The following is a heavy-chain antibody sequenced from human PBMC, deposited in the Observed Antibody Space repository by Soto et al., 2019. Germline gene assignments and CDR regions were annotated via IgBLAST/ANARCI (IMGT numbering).Heavy chain of an antibody. CDR2: IWYDGSNK. Sequence: GGSLRLSCAASGFTFSSYGMHWVRQAPGKGLEWVAVIWYDGSNKYYADSVKGRFTISRDNSKNTLYLQMNSLRAEDTAVYYCARDSRPADIAARPPQDYYYYYYYMDVWGKGTTVTVSS. CDR3: ARDSRPADIAARPPQDYYYYYYYMDV. V-gene: IGHV3-33*01. J-gene: IGHJ6*03. CDR1: GFTFSSYG. D-gene: IGHD6-6*01.